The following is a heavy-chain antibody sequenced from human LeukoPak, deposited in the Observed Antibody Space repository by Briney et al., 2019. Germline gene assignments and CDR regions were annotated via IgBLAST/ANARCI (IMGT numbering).Heavy chain of an antibody. CDR3: AKTLIVATTNAFDI. J-gene: IGHJ3*02. D-gene: IGHD1-26*01. CDR2: ISYDGSNK. CDR1: GFTFSSYG. Sequence: GGSPRLSCAASGFTFSSYGMHWVRQAPGKGLEWVAVISYDGSNKYYADSVKGRFTISRDNSKNTLYLQMNSLRAEDTAVYYCAKTLIVATTNAFDIWGQGTMVTVSS. V-gene: IGHV3-30*18.